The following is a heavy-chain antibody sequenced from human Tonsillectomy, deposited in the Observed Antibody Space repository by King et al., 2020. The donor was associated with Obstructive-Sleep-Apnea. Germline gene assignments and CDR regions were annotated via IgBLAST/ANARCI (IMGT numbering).Heavy chain of an antibody. CDR2: IYYSGST. J-gene: IGHJ5*02. Sequence: QLQESGPGLVKPSETLSLTCTVSGCSISSYYWSWIRQPPGKGLEWIGYIYYSGSTNYNPSLKSRVTISVDTSKNQFSLKLSSVTAADTAVYYCARDSSWSGYGVDPWGQGTLVTVSS. CDR3: ARDSSWSGYGVDP. CDR1: GCSISSYY. V-gene: IGHV4-59*01. D-gene: IGHD3-3*01.